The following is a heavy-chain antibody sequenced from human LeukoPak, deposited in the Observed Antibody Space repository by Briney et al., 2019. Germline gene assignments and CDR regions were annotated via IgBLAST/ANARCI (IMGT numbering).Heavy chain of an antibody. CDR2: IYYSGST. Sequence: SETLSLTCTVSGGSISSSSYYWGWIRQPPGKGLEWIGSIYYSGSTYYNPSLKSRVTISVDTSQNQSSLKLSSVTAAETAVYYCARRGSGYWYFDLWGRGTLVTVSS. J-gene: IGHJ2*01. CDR1: GGSISSSSYY. V-gene: IGHV4-39*01. CDR3: ARRGSGYWYFDL. D-gene: IGHD3-16*01.